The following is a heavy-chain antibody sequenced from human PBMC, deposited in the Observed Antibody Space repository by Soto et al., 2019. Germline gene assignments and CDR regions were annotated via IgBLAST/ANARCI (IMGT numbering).Heavy chain of an antibody. Sequence: GGSLRLSCAASGFTFSDYYMSWIRQAPGKGLEWVSYISSSSSYTNYADSVKGRFTISRDNAKNSLYLQMNSLRAEDTAVYYCVAGTAAGNHFDYWGQGTLVTVYS. V-gene: IGHV3-11*06. D-gene: IGHD6-13*01. CDR2: ISSSSSYT. CDR3: VAGTAAGNHFDY. J-gene: IGHJ4*02. CDR1: GFTFSDYY.